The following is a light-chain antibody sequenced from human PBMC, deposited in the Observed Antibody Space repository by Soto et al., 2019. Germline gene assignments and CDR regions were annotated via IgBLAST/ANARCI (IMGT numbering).Light chain of an antibody. Sequence: EIVLTQSPGTLSLSPGERATLSCRASQSVSRSNFAWYQQKPGQAPRLLIYGASSRATGIPDRFSGAGSGTDFTLSINRLEPDDFATYYCQQYNSYSRTFGQGTKVEIK. J-gene: IGKJ1*01. CDR2: GAS. CDR3: QQYNSYSRT. CDR1: QSVSRSN. V-gene: IGKV3-20*01.